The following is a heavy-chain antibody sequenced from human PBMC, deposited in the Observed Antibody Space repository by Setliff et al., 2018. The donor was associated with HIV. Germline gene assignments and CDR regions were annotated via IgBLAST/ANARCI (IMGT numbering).Heavy chain of an antibody. CDR1: GGSISISSYY. D-gene: IGHD4-17*01. CDR3: AALTTGYYFDY. CDR2: IYYSGST. Sequence: PSETLSLTCTVSGGSISISSYYWGWIRQPPGKGLEWIGSIYYSGSTNYSPSLKSRVTISVDTSKNQFSLKLTSVTAADTAVYYCAALTTGYYFDYWGQGTLVTVSS. V-gene: IGHV4-39*07. J-gene: IGHJ4*02.